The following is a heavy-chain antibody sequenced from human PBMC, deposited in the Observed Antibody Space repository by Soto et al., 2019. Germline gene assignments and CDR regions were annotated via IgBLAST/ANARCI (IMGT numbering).Heavy chain of an antibody. CDR1: GFTFSSYV. V-gene: IGHV3-30-3*01. J-gene: IGHJ6*02. CDR3: ARAGCDGGRCYTLVGLRYGMDV. D-gene: IGHD2-15*01. CDR2: ISYDGNNK. Sequence: QVQLVESGGGVVQPGRSLRLSCAASGFTFSSYVMHWVRQAPGKGLEWVAVISYDGNNKYYADSVMGRFTISRDNSKNTLYLQMNSLRAEDTAVYYCARAGCDGGRCYTLVGLRYGMDVWGQGTTVTVSS.